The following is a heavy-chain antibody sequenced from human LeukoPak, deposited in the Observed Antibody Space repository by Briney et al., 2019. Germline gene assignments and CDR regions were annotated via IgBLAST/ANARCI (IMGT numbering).Heavy chain of an antibody. Sequence: GGSLRLSCAASGFTFRSFSMNWVRQAPGKGLEWVSAISSSGRYMYYADSVKGRFTISRDNANNSLYLRMDSLRAEDTAVYYCAKDVRSDYFDYWGQGTLVTVSS. V-gene: IGHV3-21*01. CDR1: GFTFRSFS. CDR2: ISSSGRYM. J-gene: IGHJ4*02. CDR3: AKDVRSDYFDY.